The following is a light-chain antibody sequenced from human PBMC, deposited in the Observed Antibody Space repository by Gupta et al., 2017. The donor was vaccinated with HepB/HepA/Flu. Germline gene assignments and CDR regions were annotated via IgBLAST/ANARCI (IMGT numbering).Light chain of an antibody. CDR3: QQSYSTLRT. CDR1: QTISSY. J-gene: IGKJ1*01. Sequence: DIQMTQSPSSLSASVGDRVTITCRASQTISSYLNWYQQKPGKAPKLLIYASSLQSGVPSRFSGTGSGTDFTLTISRLQPEDFATYYCQQSYSTLRTFGQGTKVEIK. V-gene: IGKV1-39*01. CDR2: AS.